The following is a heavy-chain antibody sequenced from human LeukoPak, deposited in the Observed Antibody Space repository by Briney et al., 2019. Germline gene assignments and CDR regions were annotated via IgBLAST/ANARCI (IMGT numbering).Heavy chain of an antibody. CDR2: MNPNSGNT. D-gene: IGHD3-22*01. J-gene: IGHJ4*02. CDR1: GYTFTSYD. Sequence: ASVKVSCKASGYTFTSYDINWVRQATGQGLERMGWMNPNSGNTGYAQKFQGRVTMTRNTSISTAYMELSSLRSEDTAVYYCARGAKHYDSSGYYYYFDYWGQGTLVTVSS. V-gene: IGHV1-8*01. CDR3: ARGAKHYDSSGYYYYFDY.